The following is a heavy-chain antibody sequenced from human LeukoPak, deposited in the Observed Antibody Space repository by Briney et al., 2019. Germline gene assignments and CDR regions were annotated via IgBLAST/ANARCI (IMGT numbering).Heavy chain of an antibody. V-gene: IGHV3-23*01. CDR1: GFTFSNYA. CDR2: ISGSGGST. J-gene: IGHJ6*03. D-gene: IGHD2-15*01. Sequence: GGSLRLSCAASGFTFSNYAMSWVRQAPGKGLEWVSAISGSGGSTYYADSVKGRFTISRDNSKNTLYLQMNSLRAEDTAVYYCAKGPCSGGSCYKTYYYYYYMDVWGKGTTVTVSS. CDR3: AKGPCSGGSCYKTYYYYYYMDV.